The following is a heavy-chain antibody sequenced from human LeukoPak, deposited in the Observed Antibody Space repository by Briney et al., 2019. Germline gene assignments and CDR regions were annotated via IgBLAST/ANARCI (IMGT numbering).Heavy chain of an antibody. Sequence: SETLSLTCTVSGGSVTSGSYYWSWIRQPAGKGLEWIGRIYPSGSTNYNPSLKSRVTISVDTSKNQFSLKLSSVTAADTAVYYCAPLWFGELLDNWFDPWGQGTLVTVSS. V-gene: IGHV4-61*02. J-gene: IGHJ5*02. CDR2: IYPSGST. CDR1: GGSVTSGSYY. D-gene: IGHD3-10*01. CDR3: APLWFGELLDNWFDP.